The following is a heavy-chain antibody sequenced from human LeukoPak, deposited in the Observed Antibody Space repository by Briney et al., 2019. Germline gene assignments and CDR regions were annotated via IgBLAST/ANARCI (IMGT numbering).Heavy chain of an antibody. D-gene: IGHD3-10*01. V-gene: IGHV3-11*06. J-gene: IGHJ3*02. Sequence: PGGSLRLSCAASGFTFSDYYMGWIRQAPGKGLEWVSYISSSSSYTNYADSVKGRYTISRDNAKNSLYLQMNSLRAEDTAVYYCARDTKATMVRGTAFDIWGQGTMVTVSS. CDR1: GFTFSDYY. CDR2: ISSSSSYT. CDR3: ARDTKATMVRGTAFDI.